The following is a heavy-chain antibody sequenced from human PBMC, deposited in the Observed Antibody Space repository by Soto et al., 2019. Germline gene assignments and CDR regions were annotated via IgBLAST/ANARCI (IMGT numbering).Heavy chain of an antibody. CDR1: GGSIGSYY. J-gene: IGHJ4*02. CDR3: ARGGWRQIDY. Sequence: QVQLQESGPGLVKPSETLSLTCSVSGGSIGSYYWSWIRQPPGKGLEWIGYIYYSGSTNYNPSLQSRVTISVDTSKNQFSLKLSSVTAADPAVYYCARGGWRQIDYWGQGTLVTVSS. CDR2: IYYSGST. V-gene: IGHV4-59*08. D-gene: IGHD3-3*01.